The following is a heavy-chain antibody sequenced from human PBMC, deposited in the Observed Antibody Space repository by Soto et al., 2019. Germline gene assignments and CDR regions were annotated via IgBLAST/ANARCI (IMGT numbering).Heavy chain of an antibody. V-gene: IGHV3-33*01. CDR1: GFTFSSYG. CDR3: AREVSGWNDSWEYNDI. Sequence: QVQLVESGGGVVQPGRSLRRSCAASGFTFSSYGMHWVRQAPGKGLEWVAAIWYDGSNKYYADSVKGRFTISRDNSKYTLYLQINSLRAEDTAVYYCAREVSGWNDSWEYNDIWGQGTMVTVSS. J-gene: IGHJ3*02. CDR2: IWYDGSNK. D-gene: IGHD1-1*01.